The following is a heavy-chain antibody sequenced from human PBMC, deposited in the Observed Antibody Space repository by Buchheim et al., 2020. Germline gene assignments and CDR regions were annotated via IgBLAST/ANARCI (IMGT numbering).Heavy chain of an antibody. CDR3: ARDKDAFFDS. J-gene: IGHJ4*02. CDR2: MKQDGSTK. CDR1: GFTFSDYW. V-gene: IGHV3-7*01. Sequence: EVQLVESGGGLVQPGGSLRLFCAASGFTFSDYWMAWVRQAPGKGLEWVANMKQDGSTKLYVDSVEGLFSISRDNAKNSLYLQMNSLRVEDTAVYFCARDKDAFFDSWGQGTL.